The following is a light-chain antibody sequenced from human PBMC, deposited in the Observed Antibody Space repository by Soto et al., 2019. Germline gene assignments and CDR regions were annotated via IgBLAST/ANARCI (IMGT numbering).Light chain of an antibody. CDR1: NIGSKS. CDR2: YDS. V-gene: IGLV3-21*04. CDR3: QVWDSLVV. Sequence: SYELTQPPSVSVAPGNTARITCGGNNIGSKSVHWYQQKPGQAPVLVIYYDSDRPSGIPERFSGSNSGNTATLTISRVEAGDEADYYCQVWDSLVVFGGGTKLTVL. J-gene: IGLJ2*01.